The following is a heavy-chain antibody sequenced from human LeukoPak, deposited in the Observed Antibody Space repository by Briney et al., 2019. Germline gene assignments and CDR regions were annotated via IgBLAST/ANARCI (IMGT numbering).Heavy chain of an antibody. CDR2: ISGSGGST. CDR1: GFTFSSYA. Sequence: PGGSLRLSCAASGFTFSSYAMSWVRQAPGKGLEWVSGISGSGGSTYYADSVKGRFTISRDNSKNTLYLQINSLRAEDTAVYYCAKDGAVVASGWFDPWGQGTLVTVSS. D-gene: IGHD3-22*01. J-gene: IGHJ5*02. CDR3: AKDGAVVASGWFDP. V-gene: IGHV3-23*01.